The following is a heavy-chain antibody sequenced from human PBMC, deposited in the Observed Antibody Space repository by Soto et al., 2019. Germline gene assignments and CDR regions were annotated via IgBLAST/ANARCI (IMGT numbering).Heavy chain of an antibody. V-gene: IGHV1-69*12. Sequence: QVQLVQSGAEVKKPGSSVKVSCKASGGTFSSYAISWVRQAPGQGLEWMGGIIPIFGTANYAQKFQGRVTITADESTSTAYMELSSLRSEDTAVYYCARKEVGGVYYYYGMDVWGQGTTVTVSS. CDR2: IIPIFGTA. D-gene: IGHD3-16*01. CDR1: GGTFSSYA. CDR3: ARKEVGGVYYYYGMDV. J-gene: IGHJ6*02.